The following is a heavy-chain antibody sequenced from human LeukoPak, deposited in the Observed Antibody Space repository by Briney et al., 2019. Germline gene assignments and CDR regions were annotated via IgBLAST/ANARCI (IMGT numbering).Heavy chain of an antibody. Sequence: PSETLSLTCTVPGGSISSSSYYWGWIRQPPGKGLEWIGSIYYSGSTYYNPSLKSRVTISVDTSKNQFSLKLSSVTAADTAVYYCARGSGYSYGNFFDYWGQGTLVTVSS. CDR2: IYYSGST. V-gene: IGHV4-39*01. J-gene: IGHJ4*02. CDR3: ARGSGYSYGNFFDY. D-gene: IGHD5-18*01. CDR1: GGSISSSSYY.